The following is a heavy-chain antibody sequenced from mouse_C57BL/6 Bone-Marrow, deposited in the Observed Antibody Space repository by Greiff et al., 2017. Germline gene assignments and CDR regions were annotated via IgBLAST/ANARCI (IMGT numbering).Heavy chain of an antibody. CDR3: ARDGSRVDFDV. CDR1: GYAFTNYL. V-gene: IGHV1-54*01. Sequence: QVQLKQSGAELVRPGTSVKVSCKASGYAFTNYLIEWVKQRPGQGLEWIGVINPGSGGTNYNEKFKGKATLTADKSSSTAYMQLSSLTSEDSAVYFCARDGSRVDFDVWGTGTTVTVSS. J-gene: IGHJ1*03. D-gene: IGHD1-1*01. CDR2: INPGSGGT.